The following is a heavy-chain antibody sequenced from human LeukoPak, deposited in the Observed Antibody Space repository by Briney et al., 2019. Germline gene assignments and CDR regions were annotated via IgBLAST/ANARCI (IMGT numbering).Heavy chain of an antibody. D-gene: IGHD4-17*01. CDR3: ARHDYGDSELDY. J-gene: IGHJ4*02. V-gene: IGHV4-59*01. CDR1: GGSISSYY. Sequence: PSETLSLTCTVSGGSISSYYWSWIRQPPGKGLEWIGYIYYSGSTNYNPSLKSRVTISVDTSKNQFSLKLSSVPAADTAVYYCARHDYGDSELDYWGQGTLVTVSS. CDR2: IYYSGST.